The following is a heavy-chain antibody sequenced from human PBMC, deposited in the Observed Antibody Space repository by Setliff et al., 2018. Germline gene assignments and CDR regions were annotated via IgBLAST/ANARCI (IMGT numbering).Heavy chain of an antibody. CDR2: ISSGSATI. D-gene: IGHD3-16*01. CDR1: GFTFSNDN. V-gene: IGHV3-48*01. CDR3: AGDPPGPHLVYTY. J-gene: IGHJ4*02. Sequence: GGSLRLSCVGSGFTFSNDNMNWVRQAPGKGLEWLSYISSGSATIDYADSVQGRFTISRDNAKNTLYLQMNSLRPEDTAVYYCAGDPPGPHLVYTYWGQGALVTVSS.